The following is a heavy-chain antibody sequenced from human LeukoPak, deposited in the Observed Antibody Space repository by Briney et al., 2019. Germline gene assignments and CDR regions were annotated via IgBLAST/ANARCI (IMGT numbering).Heavy chain of an antibody. CDR1: GGSVSSSSYY. J-gene: IGHJ4*02. D-gene: IGHD6-13*01. V-gene: IGHV4-39*07. CDR3: ARVSSSWPHYYFDY. CDR2: IYFSGNT. Sequence: SETLSLTCTVSGGSVSSSSYYWAWLRQPPGKGLEWIGNIYFSGNTYYNPSLQSRVTMSVDTSKNQFSLKLNSVTAADTAVYYCARVSSSWPHYYFDYWGQGTRVTASS.